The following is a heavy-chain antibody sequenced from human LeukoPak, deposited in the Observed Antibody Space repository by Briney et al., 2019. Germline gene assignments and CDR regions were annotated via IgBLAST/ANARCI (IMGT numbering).Heavy chain of an antibody. CDR1: GFTFSIYA. V-gene: IGHV3-23*01. CDR3: AKVSWNDGRVYDY. Sequence: GGSLRLSCAASGFTFSIYAMSWVRQAPGKGPEWVSVISGSDSSTYYTDSVKGRFTISRDNSKNTLYLQMNSLRAEDTAVYYCAKVSWNDGRVYDYWGQGTLVTVSS. D-gene: IGHD1-1*01. CDR2: ISGSDSST. J-gene: IGHJ4*02.